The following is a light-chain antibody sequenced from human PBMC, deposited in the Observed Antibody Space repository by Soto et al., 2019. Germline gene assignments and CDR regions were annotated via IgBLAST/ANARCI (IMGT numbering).Light chain of an antibody. V-gene: IGKV3-15*01. CDR1: QSVSSN. Sequence: EIVMTQSPATLSVSPGERATLSCRASQSVSSNLAWYQQKPGQPPRLLIYGASTRANGIRARLSGSGSGTESTLTIISMQNEDFAVYYCKQYNSSTPETFGQGTKVEI. CDR3: KQYNSSTPET. CDR2: GAS. J-gene: IGKJ1*01.